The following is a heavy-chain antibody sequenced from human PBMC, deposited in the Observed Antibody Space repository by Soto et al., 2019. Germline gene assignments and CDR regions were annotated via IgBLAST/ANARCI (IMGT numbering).Heavy chain of an antibody. CDR3: ARDLSKQRYFDY. J-gene: IGHJ4*02. CDR2: IWYDGSNE. CDR1: GFTFNTYG. Sequence: QVQVVESGGGVVQPGRSLRLSCAASGFTFNTYGMHWVRQAPGKGLEWVALIWYDGSNENYADSVKGRFTISRDNSKNTLYLQMNSLRAEDTAVYYCARDLSKQRYFDYWGQGTPVTVSS. V-gene: IGHV3-33*01. D-gene: IGHD6-25*01.